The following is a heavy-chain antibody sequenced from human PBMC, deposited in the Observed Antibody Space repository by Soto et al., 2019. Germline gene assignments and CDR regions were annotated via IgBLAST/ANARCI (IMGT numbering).Heavy chain of an antibody. D-gene: IGHD2-2*01. CDR2: MNPNSGNT. CDR3: ARGDCISTSYYFGDYGMDV. Sequence: ASVKVSCKASGYTFTSYDINWVRQATGQGLEWMGWMNPNSGNTGYAQKFQGRVTMTRNTSISTAYMELSSLRSEDTAVYYCARGDCISTSYYFGDYGMDVWGQGTTVTVSS. J-gene: IGHJ6*02. CDR1: GYTFTSYD. V-gene: IGHV1-8*01.